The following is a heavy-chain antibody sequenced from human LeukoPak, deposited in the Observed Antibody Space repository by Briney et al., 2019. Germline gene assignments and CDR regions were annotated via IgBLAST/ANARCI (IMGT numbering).Heavy chain of an antibody. J-gene: IGHJ6*02. CDR2: ISSDNTTI. Sequence: PGGSLRLSCAASGFTFSDYSINWVRQAPGKGLEWISYISSDNTTINYADSVKGRFTLSRDNVKNSLCLQMNSLRAEDTAVYYCARAVRYGLQYYYCDMDVWGQGTTVTVSS. V-gene: IGHV3-48*01. D-gene: IGHD5-18*01. CDR3: ARAVRYGLQYYYCDMDV. CDR1: GFTFSDYS.